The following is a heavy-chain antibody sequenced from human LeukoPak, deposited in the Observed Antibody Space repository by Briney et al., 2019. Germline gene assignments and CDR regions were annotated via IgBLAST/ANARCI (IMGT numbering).Heavy chain of an antibody. D-gene: IGHD6-6*01. V-gene: IGHV4-59*08. CDR2: IYYTGST. J-gene: IGHJ4*02. CDR1: GGSISSLY. CDR3: ARHRAYSSSSPFDY. Sequence: SEALSLTCSVSGGSISSLYWSWLRQPPGKGLEWIGYIYYTGSTNYNPSLKSRVTMFVDMSKNQYSLRLSSVTAADTAVYYCARHRAYSSSSPFDYWGQGTLVTVSS.